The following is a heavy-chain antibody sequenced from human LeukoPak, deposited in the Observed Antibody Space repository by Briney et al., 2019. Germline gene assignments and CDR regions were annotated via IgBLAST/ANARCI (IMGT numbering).Heavy chain of an antibody. V-gene: IGHV3-48*04. CDR1: GFTFSSYA. CDR2: ISSSSSTI. D-gene: IGHD3-22*01. CDR3: ARDRRYYDSSPAGAAEYYFDY. J-gene: IGHJ4*02. Sequence: GGSLRLSCAASGFTFSSYAMSWVRQAPGKGLEWVSYISSSSSTIYYADSVKGRFTISRDNAKNSLYLQMNSLRAEDTAVYYCARDRRYYDSSPAGAAEYYFDYWGQGTLVTVSS.